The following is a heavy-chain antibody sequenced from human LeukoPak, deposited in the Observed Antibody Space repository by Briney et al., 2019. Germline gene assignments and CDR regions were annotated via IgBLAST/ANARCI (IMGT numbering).Heavy chain of an antibody. CDR3: AKGLFGFLTTYGNKWIQLYPFDY. CDR2: ISGSGGST. CDR1: GFTFSSYG. Sequence: PGGSLRLSCAASGFTFSSYGMSWVRQAPGKGLEGVSAISGSGGSTYYADSVKGRFTISRDNSKNTLYLQMNSLRAEDTAVYYCAKGLFGFLTTYGNKWIQLYPFDYWGQGTLVTVSS. V-gene: IGHV3-23*01. J-gene: IGHJ4*02. D-gene: IGHD5-18*01.